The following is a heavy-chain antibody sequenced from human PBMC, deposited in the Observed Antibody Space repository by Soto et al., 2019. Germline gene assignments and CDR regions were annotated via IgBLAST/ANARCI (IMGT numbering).Heavy chain of an antibody. CDR3: AKDLTKWLSQTSFDY. CDR2: ISWNSGSI. J-gene: IGHJ4*02. Sequence: EVQLVESGGGLVQPGRSLRLSCAASGFTFDDHAMHWVRQTPGKGLEWVSGISWNSGSIGYADSVKGRFTISRDNAKNSLYLQMNSLRAEDTALYYCAKDLTKWLSQTSFDYWGQGTLVTVSS. V-gene: IGHV3-9*01. D-gene: IGHD5-12*01. CDR1: GFTFDDHA.